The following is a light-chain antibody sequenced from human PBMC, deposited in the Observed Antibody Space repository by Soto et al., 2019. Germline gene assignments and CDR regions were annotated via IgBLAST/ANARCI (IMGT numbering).Light chain of an antibody. CDR2: DAS. J-gene: IGKJ1*01. Sequence: EIGMTQSAATLSVSAGERATLSWRASQSVSSYLAWYQQKPGQAPRLLIYDASNRATGIPARFSGSGYGTDFNLTISSLEPEDFAVYYCQQRSNWPGTFGQGTKVDIK. V-gene: IGKV3-11*01. CDR1: QSVSSY. CDR3: QQRSNWPGT.